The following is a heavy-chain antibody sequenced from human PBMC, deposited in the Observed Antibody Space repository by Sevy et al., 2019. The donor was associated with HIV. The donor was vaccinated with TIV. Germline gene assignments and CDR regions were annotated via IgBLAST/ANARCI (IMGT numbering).Heavy chain of an antibody. CDR1: GFTFGDYA. Sequence: GGSLRLSCTASGFTFGDYAMSWCRQAPGKGLEWVGFIRSKTYGGTTEYAASAKGRFTISRDDSKSIAYLQMNSLKTDDTAGYYCTRVRGTISPYYYYGMDVWGQGTTVTVSS. CDR3: TRVRGTISPYYYYGMDV. D-gene: IGHD3-16*01. CDR2: IRSKTYGGTT. V-gene: IGHV3-49*03. J-gene: IGHJ6*02.